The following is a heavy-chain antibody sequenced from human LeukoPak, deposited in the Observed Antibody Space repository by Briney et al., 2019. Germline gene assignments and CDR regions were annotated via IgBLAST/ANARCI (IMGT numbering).Heavy chain of an antibody. V-gene: IGHV1-2*02. CDR1: GYTFTGYY. J-gene: IGHJ4*02. Sequence: ASVTVSFKASGYTFTGYYMHWVRQAPGQGVEWMGWINPNSGGTNYAQKFQGRVTMTRDTSISTAYMELSRLRSDDTAVYYCAREKYDSSGYYLFDYWGQGTLVTVSS. D-gene: IGHD3-22*01. CDR3: AREKYDSSGYYLFDY. CDR2: INPNSGGT.